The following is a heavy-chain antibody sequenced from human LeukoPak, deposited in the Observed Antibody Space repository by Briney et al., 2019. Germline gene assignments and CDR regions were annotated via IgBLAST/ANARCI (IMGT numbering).Heavy chain of an antibody. D-gene: IGHD3-10*01. Sequence: SETLSLTCTVSGGSISSSSYYWGWIRQPPGKGLEWIGSIYYSGSTYYNPSLKSRVTISVDTSKNQFSLKLSSVTAADTAVYYCARARRVLWFGKGDNWFDPWGQGTLVTVSS. CDR2: IYYSGST. V-gene: IGHV4-39*07. J-gene: IGHJ5*02. CDR3: ARARRVLWFGKGDNWFDP. CDR1: GGSISSSSYY.